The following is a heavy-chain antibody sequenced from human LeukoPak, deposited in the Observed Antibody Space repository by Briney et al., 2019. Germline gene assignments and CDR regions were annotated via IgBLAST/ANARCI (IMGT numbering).Heavy chain of an antibody. Sequence: ASVKVSCKASGYPFTSYTLHWVRQAPGQGLEWMGNINPGNGNTKYSQKSQGRVTITRETSVSTTYMEMSNLRSEDTAVFFCARDLCSGGTCYHDYWGQGTLVTVSS. J-gene: IGHJ4*02. CDR3: ARDLCSGGTCYHDY. CDR1: GYPFTSYT. V-gene: IGHV1-3*01. CDR2: INPGNGNT. D-gene: IGHD2-15*01.